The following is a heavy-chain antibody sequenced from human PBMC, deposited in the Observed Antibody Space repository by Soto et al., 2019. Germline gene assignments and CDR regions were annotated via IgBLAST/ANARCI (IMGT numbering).Heavy chain of an antibody. CDR1: GDTFSSYA. J-gene: IGHJ6*02. V-gene: IGHV1-69*01. CDR3: ARVESIAGPGGYYYYGMDV. CDR2: IIPIFGTA. D-gene: IGHD6-6*01. Sequence: QVQLVQSGAEVKKPGSSVKVSCKASGDTFSSYAISWVRQAPGQGLEWMGGIIPIFGTANYAQKYQGRVTITADESTSTAYMELSSLRSEDTAVYYCARVESIAGPGGYYYYGMDVWGQGTTVTVSS.